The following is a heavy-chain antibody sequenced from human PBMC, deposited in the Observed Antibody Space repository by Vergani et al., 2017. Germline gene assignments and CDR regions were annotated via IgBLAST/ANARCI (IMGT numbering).Heavy chain of an antibody. Sequence: QVQLVESGGGVVQPGRSLRLSCAASGFTFSSYAMHWVRQAPGKGLEWVAVISYDGSNKYYADSVKGRFTISRDNSKNTLYLQMNSLRAEDTVVYYCAGGPNNWNYYFDYWGQGTLVTVSS. J-gene: IGHJ4*02. CDR3: AGGPNNWNYYFDY. D-gene: IGHD1-7*01. V-gene: IGHV3-30*01. CDR1: GFTFSSYA. CDR2: ISYDGSNK.